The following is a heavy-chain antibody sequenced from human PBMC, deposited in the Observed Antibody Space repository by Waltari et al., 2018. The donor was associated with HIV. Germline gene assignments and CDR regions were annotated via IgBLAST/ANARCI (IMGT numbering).Heavy chain of an antibody. CDR3: ARVGGYCSSTSCYAHFDY. CDR1: GFTFSSYS. V-gene: IGHV3-48*01. CDR2: ISSSSSTI. J-gene: IGHJ4*02. D-gene: IGHD2-2*01. Sequence: EVQLVESGGGLVQPGGSLRLSCAASGFTFSSYSMNWVRLAPGKGLEWVSYISSSSSTIYYADSVKGRFTISRDNAKNSLYLQMNSLRAEDTAVYYCARVGGYCSSTSCYAHFDYWGQGTLVTVSS.